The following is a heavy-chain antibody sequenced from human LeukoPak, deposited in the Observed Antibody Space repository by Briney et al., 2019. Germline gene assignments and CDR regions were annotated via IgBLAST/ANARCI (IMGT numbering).Heavy chain of an antibody. Sequence: ASVKVSCKASGYTFTGYYMHWVRQAPGQGLEWMGWINPNSGGTNYAQKFQGRVTMTRDTSISTAYMELSRLRSDDTAVYYCAREGASTYYYDSSGYSGEESRPFDPWGQGTLVTVSS. CDR3: AREGASTYYYDSSGYSGEESRPFDP. CDR1: GYTFTGYY. D-gene: IGHD3-22*01. J-gene: IGHJ5*02. V-gene: IGHV1-2*02. CDR2: INPNSGGT.